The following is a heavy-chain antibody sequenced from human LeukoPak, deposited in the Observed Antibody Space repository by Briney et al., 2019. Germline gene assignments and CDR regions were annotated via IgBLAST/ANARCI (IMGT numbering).Heavy chain of an antibody. D-gene: IGHD2-15*01. CDR1: GYTFAGYY. J-gene: IGHJ4*02. V-gene: IGHV1-2*02. CDR2: INPNSGGT. CDR3: ARASSRGGSGSFVFDY. Sequence: ASVKVSCKASGYTFAGYYMHWVRQAPGQGLEWMGWINPNSGGTNYAQKFQGRVTMTRDTSISTAYMELSRLRSDDTAVYYCARASSRGGSGSFVFDYWGQGTLVTVSS.